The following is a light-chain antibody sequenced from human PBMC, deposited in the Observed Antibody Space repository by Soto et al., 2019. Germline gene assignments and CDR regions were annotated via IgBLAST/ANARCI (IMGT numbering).Light chain of an antibody. CDR3: QHYGRFLT. Sequence: DIQMTQSPSTLSASVGDRVTITCRASQSIDTALAWYQQKQGKAPNLLIYRASNLESGVPSRFSGSGSRTEFTLTISSQQPDFFATYYYQHYGRFLTFGQGTKLELK. V-gene: IGKV1-5*03. CDR2: RAS. J-gene: IGKJ2*01. CDR1: QSIDTA.